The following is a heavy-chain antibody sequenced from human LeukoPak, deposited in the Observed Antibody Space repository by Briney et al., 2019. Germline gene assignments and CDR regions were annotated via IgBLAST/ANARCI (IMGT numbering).Heavy chain of an antibody. CDR1: GGTFSSYA. V-gene: IGHV1-69*13. Sequence: SVKVSCKASGGTFSSYAISWVRQAPGQGLEWMGGIIPIFGTANYAQKFQGRVTITADESTSTAYMELSSLRSEDTAVYYCARGPAGYSYGQYNWFDPWGQGTLVTVSS. CDR3: ARGPAGYSYGQYNWFDP. D-gene: IGHD5-18*01. J-gene: IGHJ5*02. CDR2: IIPIFGTA.